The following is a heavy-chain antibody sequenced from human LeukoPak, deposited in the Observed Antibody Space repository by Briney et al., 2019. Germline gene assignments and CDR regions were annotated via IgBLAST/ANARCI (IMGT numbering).Heavy chain of an antibody. CDR1: GFTFSSYG. J-gene: IGHJ5*02. CDR2: ISYDGSNK. Sequence: GGSLRLSCAASGFTFSSYGMHWVRQAPGKGLEWVAVISYDGSNKYYADSVKGRFTISRDNSKNTLYLQMNSLRAEDTAVYYCARDIAPWGQGTLVTVSS. D-gene: IGHD6-13*01. V-gene: IGHV3-30*03. CDR3: ARDIAP.